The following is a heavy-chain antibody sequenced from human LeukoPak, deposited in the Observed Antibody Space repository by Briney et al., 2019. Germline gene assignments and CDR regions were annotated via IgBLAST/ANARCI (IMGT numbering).Heavy chain of an antibody. CDR3: TSRGYYYDSSGYSHYFDY. CDR1: GFTFSNAW. D-gene: IGHD3-22*01. CDR2: IKSKTDGGTT. Sequence: GGSLRLSCAASGFTFSNAWMSWVRQAPGKGLEWVGRIKSKTDGGTTDYAAPVKGRFTISRDDSKNTLYLQMNSLKTEDTAVYYCTSRGYYYDSSGYSHYFDYWGQGTLVTVSS. J-gene: IGHJ4*02. V-gene: IGHV3-15*01.